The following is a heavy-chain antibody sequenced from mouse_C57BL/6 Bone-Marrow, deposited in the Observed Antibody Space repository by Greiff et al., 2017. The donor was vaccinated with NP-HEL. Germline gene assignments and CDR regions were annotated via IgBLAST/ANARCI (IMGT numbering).Heavy chain of an antibody. CDR3: GIYYDSDFDY. Sequence: QVQLQQPGAELVKPGASVKMSCKASGYTFTSYWITWVKQRPGQGLEWIGDIYPGSGSTTYNEKFKSKATLPVDKSSSTAYMQLSSLTSEDSAVYYCGIYYDSDFDYWGQGTTLTVSA. V-gene: IGHV1-55*01. J-gene: IGHJ2*01. CDR2: IYPGSGST. CDR1: GYTFTSYW. D-gene: IGHD2-4*01.